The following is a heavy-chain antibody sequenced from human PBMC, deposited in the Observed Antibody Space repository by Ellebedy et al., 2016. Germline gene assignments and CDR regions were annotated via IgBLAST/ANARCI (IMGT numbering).Heavy chain of an antibody. V-gene: IGHV3-30*03. J-gene: IGHJ5*02. Sequence: GGSLRLSCAASGFTFSSYGVHWVRQAPGKGLAWVAVISNDGSNKYYADSVKGRFTISRDNSKNTLYLQMNSLRGEDTAVYYCARGGGSGWFDPWGQGTLVTVSS. CDR3: ARGGGSGWFDP. D-gene: IGHD3-3*01. CDR2: ISNDGSNK. CDR1: GFTFSSYG.